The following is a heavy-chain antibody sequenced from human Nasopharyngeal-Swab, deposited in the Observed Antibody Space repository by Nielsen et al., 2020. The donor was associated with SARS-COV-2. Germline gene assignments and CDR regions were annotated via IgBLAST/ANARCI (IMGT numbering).Heavy chain of an antibody. D-gene: IGHD2-15*01. J-gene: IGHJ4*02. V-gene: IGHV3-30-3*01. CDR2: ISYDGSNK. Sequence: WIRQPPGTGLEWVAVISYDGSNKYYADSVKGRFTISRDNAKNSLYLQRNSLRAEDTAVYYCARDVGGSPFDYWGQGTLVTVSS. CDR3: ARDVGGSPFDY.